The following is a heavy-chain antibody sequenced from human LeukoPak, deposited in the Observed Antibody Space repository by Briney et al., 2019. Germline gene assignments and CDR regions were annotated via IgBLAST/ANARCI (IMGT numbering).Heavy chain of an antibody. CDR1: GFTYSSYG. CDR2: IWYDGSNK. Sequence: GGSLRLSCAASGFTYSSYGMHWVRQAPGKGLEWVAVIWYDGSNKYYADSVKGRFTISRDNSKNTLYLQMNSLRAEDTAVYYCARGNGYSYGYLDYWGQGTLVTVSS. D-gene: IGHD5-18*01. V-gene: IGHV3-33*01. J-gene: IGHJ4*02. CDR3: ARGNGYSYGYLDY.